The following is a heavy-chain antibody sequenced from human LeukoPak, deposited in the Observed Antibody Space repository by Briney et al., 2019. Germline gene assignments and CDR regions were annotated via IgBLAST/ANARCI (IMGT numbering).Heavy chain of an antibody. Sequence: GGSLRLSCAASGFTFNDYYMSWIRQAPGKGLEWLSYINISGTNTHYADSVKGRFTISRDNAKKSLYLEMNNLRAEDTAVYYCATDGAGFDTWGQGVLVTLSS. CDR3: ATDGAGFDT. CDR2: INISGTNT. CDR1: GFTFNDYY. J-gene: IGHJ5*02. V-gene: IGHV3-11*01.